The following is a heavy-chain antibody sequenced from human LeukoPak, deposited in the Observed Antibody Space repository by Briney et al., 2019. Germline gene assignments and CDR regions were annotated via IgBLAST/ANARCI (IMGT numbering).Heavy chain of an antibody. Sequence: ASVKVSCKASGYTFTGYYMHWVRQAPGQGLEWMGWINPNSGGTNYAQKFQGRVTMTGDTSISTAYMELSRLRSDDTAVYYCARDGGITGTKFDYWGQGTLVTVSS. D-gene: IGHD1-7*01. CDR3: ARDGGITGTKFDY. CDR2: INPNSGGT. CDR1: GYTFTGYY. J-gene: IGHJ4*02. V-gene: IGHV1-2*02.